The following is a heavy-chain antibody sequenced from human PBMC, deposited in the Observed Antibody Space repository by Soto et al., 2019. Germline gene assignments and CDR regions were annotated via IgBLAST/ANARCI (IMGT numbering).Heavy chain of an antibody. CDR3: ARVAAAAYYGMDV. V-gene: IGHV4-61*01. CDR1: GGSVSSGSYY. CDR2: IYYSGST. Sequence: PSETLSLTCTVSGGSVSSGSYYWSWIRQPPGKGLEWIGYIYYSGSTNYNPSLKSRVTISVDTSKNQFSLKLSSVTAADTAVYYCARVAAAAYYGMDVWGQGTTVTVSS. D-gene: IGHD6-13*01. J-gene: IGHJ6*02.